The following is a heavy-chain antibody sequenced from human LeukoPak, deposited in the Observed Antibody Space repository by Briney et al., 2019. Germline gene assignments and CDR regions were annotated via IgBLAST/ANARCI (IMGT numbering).Heavy chain of an antibody. Sequence: SQTLSLTCAISGDTVSSNSAAWNWIRQSPSRGLEWLGRTYYRSKWYNDYAVSVKSRITINPDTSKNQFSLQLNSVTPEDTAVYYCARVGYYDSSGYYPDDAFDIWGQGTMVTVSS. CDR3: ARVGYYDSSGYYPDDAFDI. CDR1: GDTVSSNSAA. D-gene: IGHD3-22*01. CDR2: TYYRSKWYN. V-gene: IGHV6-1*01. J-gene: IGHJ3*02.